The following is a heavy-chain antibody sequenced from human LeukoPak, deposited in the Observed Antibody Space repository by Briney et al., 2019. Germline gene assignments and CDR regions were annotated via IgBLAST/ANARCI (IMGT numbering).Heavy chain of an antibody. CDR1: GFTFSSYA. Sequence: PGGPLRLSCAASGFTFSSYAMNWVRQAPGKGLEWVAVIWYDGSNKYYADSVKGRFTISRDNSKNTLYLQMNSLRAEDTAVYYCARDVDTAPYYFDYWGQGTLATVSS. CDR3: ARDVDTAPYYFDY. CDR2: IWYDGSNK. D-gene: IGHD5-18*01. V-gene: IGHV3-33*01. J-gene: IGHJ4*02.